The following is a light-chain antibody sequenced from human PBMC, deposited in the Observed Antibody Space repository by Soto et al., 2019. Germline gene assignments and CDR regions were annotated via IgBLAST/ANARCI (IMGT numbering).Light chain of an antibody. CDR2: AAS. Sequence: DIQMTQSPSSLSAAVGDRVTITCRASQSIMGFLNWYQHKPGKAPKLLVYAASRLHSGVPSRFSGSGFATDFTLIISSLQPEDSATYYCHQTYRTPQTFGQGTKLEIK. J-gene: IGKJ1*01. CDR3: HQTYRTPQT. CDR1: QSIMGF. V-gene: IGKV1-39*01.